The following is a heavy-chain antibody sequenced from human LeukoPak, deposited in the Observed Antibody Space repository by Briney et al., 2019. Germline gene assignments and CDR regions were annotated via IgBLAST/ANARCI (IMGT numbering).Heavy chain of an antibody. CDR1: GGSISSYY. CDR2: ICYSGST. V-gene: IGHV4-59*08. Sequence: SETLSLTCTVSGGSISSYYWSWIRQPPGKGLEWNGYICYSGSTNYNPSLKSRVTISVDTSKNQFSLKLSSVTAADTAVYYCARRVRGSSWYYFDYWGQGTLVTVSS. D-gene: IGHD6-13*01. J-gene: IGHJ4*02. CDR3: ARRVRGSSWYYFDY.